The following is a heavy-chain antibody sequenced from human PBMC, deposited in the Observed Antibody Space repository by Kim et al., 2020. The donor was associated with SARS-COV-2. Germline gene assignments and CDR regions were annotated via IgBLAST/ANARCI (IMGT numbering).Heavy chain of an antibody. CDR1: GDSVSSYTAA. D-gene: IGHD7-27*01. V-gene: IGHV6-1*01. CDR3: ARQMSGRFDF. CDR2: TYFRSKWST. J-gene: IGHJ4*02. Sequence: QTLSLTCAVSGDSVSSYTAAWNWIRQPPSRGLEWLGRTYFRSKWSTNYAVSVQSRININADTSTNQFSLQLNSVTPEDTALYYCARQMSGRFDFWGQGTLVTVSS.